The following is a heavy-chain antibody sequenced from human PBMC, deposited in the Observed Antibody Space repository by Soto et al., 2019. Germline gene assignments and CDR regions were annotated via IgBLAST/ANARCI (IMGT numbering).Heavy chain of an antibody. Sequence: QVQLQESGPGLVKPSETLSLTCTVSGGSIRDFHWSWIRQPPGKGLEWIGSFYFSETTNSDPSLKCRFTFAVDSSKSHFSLKLASVTAEDTAIYYCTRSNTASSSPDYWGQGSLVTVSS. D-gene: IGHD6-13*01. CDR3: TRSNTASSSPDY. CDR1: GGSIRDFH. J-gene: IGHJ4*02. CDR2: FYFSETT. V-gene: IGHV4-59*08.